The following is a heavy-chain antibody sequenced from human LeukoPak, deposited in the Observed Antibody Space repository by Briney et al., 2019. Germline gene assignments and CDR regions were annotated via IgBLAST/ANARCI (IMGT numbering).Heavy chain of an antibody. J-gene: IGHJ6*03. CDR3: ARGGGSAYYYYMDV. Sequence: GGSLRLSCAASGFTFCSYEMNWVCQAPGKGLEWVSYICSGGSTIYYADSVKGRFTISRDNAKTTLYLQMNSLRAEDTAVYYCARGGGSAYYYYMDVWGKGTTVTISS. D-gene: IGHD3-10*01. V-gene: IGHV3-48*03. CDR2: ICSGGSTI. CDR1: GFTFCSYE.